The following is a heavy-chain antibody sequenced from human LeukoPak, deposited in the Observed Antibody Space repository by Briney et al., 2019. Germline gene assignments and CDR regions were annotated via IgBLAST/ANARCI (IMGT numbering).Heavy chain of an antibody. CDR3: AKDSNPLGY. D-gene: IGHD3-16*01. CDR1: GFTFDDYA. CDR2: ISNSGGST. Sequence: GRSLRLSCAASGFTFDDYAMHWVRQAPGKGLEWVSAISNSGGSTYYADSVKGRFTISRDNSKNTLYLQINSLRAEDTAVYYCAKDSNPLGYWGQGTLVTVSS. V-gene: IGHV3-23*01. J-gene: IGHJ4*02.